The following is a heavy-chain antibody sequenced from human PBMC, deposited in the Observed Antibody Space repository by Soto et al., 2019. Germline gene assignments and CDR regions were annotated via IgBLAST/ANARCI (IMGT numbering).Heavy chain of an antibody. CDR3: ARGGEDMGPSNIAAAGTEDYYYGMDV. CDR2: INHSGST. CDR1: GGSFSGYY. V-gene: IGHV4-34*01. Sequence: SETLSLTCAVYGGSFSGYYWSWIRQPPGKGLEWIGEINHSGSTNYNPSLKSRVTISVDTSKNQFSLKLSAVTAADTAVYYCARGGEDMGPSNIAAAGTEDYYYGMDVWGQGTTVTVSS. J-gene: IGHJ6*02. D-gene: IGHD6-13*01.